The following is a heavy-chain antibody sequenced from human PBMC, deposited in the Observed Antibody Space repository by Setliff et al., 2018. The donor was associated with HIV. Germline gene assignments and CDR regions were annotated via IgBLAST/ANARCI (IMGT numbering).Heavy chain of an antibody. CDR1: GGSISSYY. J-gene: IGHJ2*01. D-gene: IGHD5-12*01. CDR3: ARERRGGYSGYDSHWYFDL. V-gene: IGHV4-59*01. Sequence: SETLSLTCTVSGGSISSYYWNWIRQPPGKGLEWIGYIDYSGSTNYNTSLRSRVTISLDTSKNQFSLKLSSVTAADTAVYYCARERRGGYSGYDSHWYFDLWGRGTLVTV. CDR2: IDYSGST.